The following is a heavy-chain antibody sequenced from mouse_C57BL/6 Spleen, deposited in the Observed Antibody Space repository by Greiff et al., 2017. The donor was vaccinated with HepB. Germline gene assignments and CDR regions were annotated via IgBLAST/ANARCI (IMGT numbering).Heavy chain of an antibody. CDR2: ISSGSSTI. CDR3: ARAGPFDY. V-gene: IGHV5-17*01. J-gene: IGHJ2*01. Sequence: EVNLVESGGGLVKPGGSLKLSCAASGFTFSDYGMHWVRQAPEKGLEWVAYISSGSSTIYYADTVKGRFTISRDNDKNTLFLQMTSMRSEDTAMYYCARAGPFDYWGQCTTLTVSS. CDR1: GFTFSDYG.